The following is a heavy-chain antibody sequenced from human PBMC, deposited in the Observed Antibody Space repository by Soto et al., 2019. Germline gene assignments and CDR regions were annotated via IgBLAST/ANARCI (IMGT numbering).Heavy chain of an antibody. D-gene: IGHD6-13*01. CDR2: IIPLFGTT. J-gene: IGHJ5*02. CDR1: LWAVIIDA. CDR3: ERDAIHRSSWSFWFDP. Sequence: SFKTSLWAVIIDAMNCFGHAPGQGLEWMGGIIPLFGTTNYAQKFKGRVTMSADESSSTAYMELSSLTSEEAAVYYCERDAIHRSSWSFWFDPWGQGTLVTVSS. V-gene: IGHV1-69*01.